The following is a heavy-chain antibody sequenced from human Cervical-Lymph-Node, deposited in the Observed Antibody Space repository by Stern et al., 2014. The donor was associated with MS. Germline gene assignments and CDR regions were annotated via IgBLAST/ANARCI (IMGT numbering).Heavy chain of an antibody. CDR2: ISSSSSYI. J-gene: IGHJ3*02. CDR3: ARDRLFGSGSSDAFDI. CDR1: GFTFSSYS. D-gene: IGHD3-10*01. V-gene: IGHV3-21*01. Sequence: EVQLVESGGGLVKPGGSLRLSCAASGFTFSSYSMNWVRQAPGKGLEWVSSISSSSSYIYYADSVKGRFNISRDNAKNSLYLQMNSLRAEDTAVYYCARDRLFGSGSSDAFDIWGQGTMVTVSS.